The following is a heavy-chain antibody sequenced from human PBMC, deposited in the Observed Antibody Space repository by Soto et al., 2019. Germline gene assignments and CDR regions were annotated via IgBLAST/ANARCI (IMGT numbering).Heavy chain of an antibody. CDR1: GYTFTGYY. CDR2: INHNSGDT. D-gene: IGHD3-22*01. J-gene: IGHJ3*02. CDR3: ARGFYYDSGYWAAFDI. Sequence: ASVKVSCKASGYTFTGYYMHWVRQAPGQGLEWMGWINHNSGDTNYAQKFQGRVIMTRDTSISTAYMELSGLRSDDTAVYYCARGFYYDSGYWAAFDIWGQGTMVTISS. V-gene: IGHV1-2*02.